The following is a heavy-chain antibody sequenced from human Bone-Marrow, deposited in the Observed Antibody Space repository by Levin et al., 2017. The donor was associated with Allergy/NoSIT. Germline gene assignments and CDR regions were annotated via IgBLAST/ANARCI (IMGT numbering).Heavy chain of an antibody. Sequence: GGSLRLSCAGSGFTFSSYAMDWVRQVPGKGLEWVAVISYDGAKINYAESVNGRFTISRDDSNNIVYLQMNSLGPEDTAVYYCARETPIFMGVLAGYYDAIDFWGQGTQVTVSS. CDR1: GFTFSSYA. CDR2: ISYDGAKI. J-gene: IGHJ4*02. V-gene: IGHV3-30*19. CDR3: ARETPIFMGVLAGYYDAIDF. D-gene: IGHD3-9*01.